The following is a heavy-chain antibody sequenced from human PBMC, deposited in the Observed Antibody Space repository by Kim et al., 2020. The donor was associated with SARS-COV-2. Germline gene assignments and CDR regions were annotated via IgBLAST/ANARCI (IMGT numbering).Heavy chain of an antibody. Sequence: GGSLRLSCAASGFTFSSYSMNWVRQAPGKGLEWVSSITSSSSYIYYADSVKGRFTISRDNAKNSLYLQMNSLRAEDTAVYYCARAFRIVGAGGYYYYGMDVWGQGTTVTVSS. CDR2: ITSSSSYI. D-gene: IGHD1-26*01. V-gene: IGHV3-21*01. CDR1: GFTFSSYS. J-gene: IGHJ6*02. CDR3: ARAFRIVGAGGYYYYGMDV.